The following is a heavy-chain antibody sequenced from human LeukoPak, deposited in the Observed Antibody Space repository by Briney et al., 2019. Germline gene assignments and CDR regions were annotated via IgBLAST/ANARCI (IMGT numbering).Heavy chain of an antibody. J-gene: IGHJ4*02. V-gene: IGHV3-21*01. CDR1: EFTFSAYR. D-gene: IGHD3-3*01. CDR2: ISSRSDSI. CDR3: ARLLRRSGYYADY. Sequence: KPGGSLRLSCVVSEFTFSAYRMIWVLQDPGKGREWVSSISSRSDSITYADSVKGRFTVSRDNAKNSMYLLMSSLRAEDTAVYYCARLLRRSGYYADYWGQGTLVTVSS.